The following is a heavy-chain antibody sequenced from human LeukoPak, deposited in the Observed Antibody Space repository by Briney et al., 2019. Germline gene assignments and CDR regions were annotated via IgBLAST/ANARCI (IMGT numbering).Heavy chain of an antibody. CDR1: GYTFTSYG. J-gene: IGHJ4*02. V-gene: IGHV1-18*01. CDR3: ARDLTTYYYDSSGYYYGPSDY. Sequence: ASVKVSCKASGYTFTSYGISWVRQAPGQGLEWMGWISAYNGNTNYAQKLQGRVTMTTDTSTSTAYMELRSLRSDDTAVYYCARDLTTYYYDSSGYYYGPSDYWGQGTLVTVSS. D-gene: IGHD3-22*01. CDR2: ISAYNGNT.